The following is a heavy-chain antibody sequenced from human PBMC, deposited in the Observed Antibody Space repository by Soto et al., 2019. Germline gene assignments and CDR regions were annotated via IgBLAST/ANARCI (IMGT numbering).Heavy chain of an antibody. J-gene: IGHJ6*03. CDR2: IYYSGST. Sequence: QLQLQESGPGLVKPSETLSLTCTVSGGSISSSSYYWGWIRQPPGKGLEWIGSIYYSGSTYYNPSLKSRGTIEGDTSQNQFSLKLSSVTAADTAVYYCATMTTVTPPGYSYYYYMDVWGKGTTVTVSS. V-gene: IGHV4-39*01. CDR3: ATMTTVTPPGYSYYYYMDV. D-gene: IGHD4-4*01. CDR1: GGSISSSSYY.